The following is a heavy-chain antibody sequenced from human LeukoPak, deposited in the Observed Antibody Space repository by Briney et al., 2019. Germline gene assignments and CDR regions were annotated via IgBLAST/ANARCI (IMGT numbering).Heavy chain of an antibody. J-gene: IGHJ4*02. CDR2: VNSDGINT. V-gene: IGHV3-23*01. CDR1: RFTFSNFA. D-gene: IGHD3-3*01. CDR3: AKPFGFLEWLYGGYFDS. Sequence: GGSVRLSCSASRFTFSNFAMTWVRQAPGQGLEWFSAVNSDGINTDYTDSLKGRFTISRDNSKNTVFLQMHSLTAEDTAVYYRAKPFGFLEWLYGGYFDSWGQGTLVTVSS.